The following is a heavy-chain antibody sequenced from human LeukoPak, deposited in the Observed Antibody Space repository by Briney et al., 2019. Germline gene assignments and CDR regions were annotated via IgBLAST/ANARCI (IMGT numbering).Heavy chain of an antibody. CDR3: ARANYGGNPRYFQH. CDR1: GFTFSDYY. Sequence: GGSLGLSCAASGFTFSDYYMSWIRQAPGKGLEWISYISSSSRIIYYADSVKGRFTISRDNAQSSMYLQMNSLRAEDTAVYYCARANYGGNPRYFQHWGQGTLVTVSS. D-gene: IGHD4-23*01. V-gene: IGHV3-11*01. CDR2: ISSSSRII. J-gene: IGHJ1*01.